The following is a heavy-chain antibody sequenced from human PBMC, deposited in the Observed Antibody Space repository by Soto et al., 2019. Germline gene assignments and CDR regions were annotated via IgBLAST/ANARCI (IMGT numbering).Heavy chain of an antibody. V-gene: IGHV1-46*01. J-gene: IGHJ4*02. CDR3: SSDAAVGLFDY. CDR2: INPSGGST. Sequence: ASVKVSCKASGYTFTSYYMHWVRQAPGQGLEWMGIINPSGGSTSYAQKFQGRVTMTRDTSTSTVYMELSSLRSDDTAVYYCSSDAAVGLFDYWGQGTLLPIS. CDR1: GYTFTSYY. D-gene: IGHD6-19*01.